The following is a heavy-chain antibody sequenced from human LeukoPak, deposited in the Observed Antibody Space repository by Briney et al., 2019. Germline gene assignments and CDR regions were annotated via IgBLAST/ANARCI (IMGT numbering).Heavy chain of an antibody. Sequence: ASVKVSCKASGYTFTGYYMHWVRQAPGQGLEGMGWINPNSGGTNYAKKIQGRVSMTRDTSISTAYMELSRLRSDDAAVYYCARTEVVAIDYWGQGTLVTVSS. CDR2: INPNSGGT. CDR3: ARTEVVAIDY. J-gene: IGHJ4*02. CDR1: GYTFTGYY. V-gene: IGHV1-2*02. D-gene: IGHD2-15*01.